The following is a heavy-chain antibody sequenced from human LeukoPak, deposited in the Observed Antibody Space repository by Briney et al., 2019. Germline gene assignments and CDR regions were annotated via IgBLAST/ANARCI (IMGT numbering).Heavy chain of an antibody. J-gene: IGHJ4*02. CDR1: GFTFSSYW. D-gene: IGHD3-10*01. CDR2: IKQDGSEK. V-gene: IGHV3-7*01. Sequence: GGSLRLSCAASGFTFSSYWMSWVRQAPGKGLEWVANIKQDGSEKYYVDSVKGRFTISRDNAKNSLYLQTNSLRPEDTAMYYCAKDRGYFGSGAHYFDYWGQGTLVTVSS. CDR3: AKDRGYFGSGAHYFDY.